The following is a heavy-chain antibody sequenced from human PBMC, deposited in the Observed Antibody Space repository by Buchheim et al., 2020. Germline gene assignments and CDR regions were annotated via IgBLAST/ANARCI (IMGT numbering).Heavy chain of an antibody. J-gene: IGHJ4*02. CDR3: ARRGTSPVDY. V-gene: IGHV1-8*01. Sequence: QVQLVQSGAEVKKPGASVKVPCKASGYTFTSYDINWVRQATGQGLEWMGWMSTNSGSTGYAQQFQGRVTMTRNTSTGTAYMELRILGSDDTAMYYCARRGTSPVDYWGQGTL. CDR2: MSTNSGST. D-gene: IGHD3-16*01. CDR1: GYTFTSYD.